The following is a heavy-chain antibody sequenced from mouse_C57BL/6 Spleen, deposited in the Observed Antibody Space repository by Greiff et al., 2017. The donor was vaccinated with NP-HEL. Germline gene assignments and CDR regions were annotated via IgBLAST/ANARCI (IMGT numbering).Heavy chain of an antibody. CDR2: INPNYGTT. CDR1: GFSFTDYY. V-gene: IGHV1-39*01. J-gene: IGHJ1*03. CDR3: AREGYYRYFDV. Sequence: VQLKQSGPELVKPGASVKISCTASGFSFTDYYMNWVKQSPGKSLEWIGVINPNYGTTSYHQKFKGKATLTGDQSSSTAYMQLNSLTSEDSAVYYCAREGYYRYFDVWGTGTTVTVSS. D-gene: IGHD2-2*01.